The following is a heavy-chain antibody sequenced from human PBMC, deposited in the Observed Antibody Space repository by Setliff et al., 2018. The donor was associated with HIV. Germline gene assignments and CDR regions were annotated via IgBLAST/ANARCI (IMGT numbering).Heavy chain of an antibody. CDR2: INTNTGNP. Sequence: ASVKVSCKTSGYTFTNYALNWVRQAPGQGLEWMGWINTNTGNPTYAQGFTGRFVFSSDTSVSTAYLQISSLEAQDTGVYYCARRSHSVGTSWPFDHWGQGTQVTVSS. V-gene: IGHV7-4-1*02. J-gene: IGHJ4*02. CDR1: GYTFTNYA. D-gene: IGHD6-13*01. CDR3: ARRSHSVGTSWPFDH.